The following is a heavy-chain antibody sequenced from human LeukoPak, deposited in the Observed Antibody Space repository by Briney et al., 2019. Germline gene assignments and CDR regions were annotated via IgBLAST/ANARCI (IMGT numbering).Heavy chain of an antibody. D-gene: IGHD2-21*02. Sequence: GASVKVSCKASGGTFSSYTISWVRQAPGQGLEWMGRIIPILGIANYAQKFQGRVTITADKSTSTAYMELSSLRSEDTAVYYCARESSVVVTAGGLAYWGQGTLVTVSS. CDR1: GGTFSSYT. V-gene: IGHV1-69*04. CDR3: ARESSVVVTAGGLAY. J-gene: IGHJ4*02. CDR2: IIPILGIA.